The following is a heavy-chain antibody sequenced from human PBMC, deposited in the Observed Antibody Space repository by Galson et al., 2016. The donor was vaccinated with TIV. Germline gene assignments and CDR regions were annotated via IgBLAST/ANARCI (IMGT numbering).Heavy chain of an antibody. Sequence: STYFNPSLKSRVAISVDTSKNPFSLKLTSVTASDTAVYYCARGTGFSYGFWYWGQGALVTVSS. CDR2: ST. CDR3: ARGTGFSYGFWY. J-gene: IGHJ4*02. D-gene: IGHD5-18*01. V-gene: IGHV4-30-2*04.